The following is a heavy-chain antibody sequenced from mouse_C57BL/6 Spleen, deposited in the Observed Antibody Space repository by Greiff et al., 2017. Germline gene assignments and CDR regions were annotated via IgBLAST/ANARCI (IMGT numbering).Heavy chain of an antibody. Sequence: VPLPPSGAALVLPGASVKLSCKASGYTFTSYWMHWVKQGPGQGLEWIGEIDPSDSYTNYNQKFKGKSTLTVDKSSSTAYMQLSSLTSEDSAVDYCARGTGVFDDWGQGTTLTVSS. D-gene: IGHD4-1*01. CDR3: ARGTGVFDD. CDR2: IDPSDSYT. J-gene: IGHJ2*01. CDR1: GYTFTSYW. V-gene: IGHV1-69*01.